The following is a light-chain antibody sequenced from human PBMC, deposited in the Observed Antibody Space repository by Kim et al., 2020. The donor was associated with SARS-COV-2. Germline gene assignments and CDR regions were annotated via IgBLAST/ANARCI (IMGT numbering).Light chain of an antibody. CDR1: SSNIGSDY. CDR2: RNN. J-gene: IGLJ2*01. CDR3: AAWDDSLRGVV. Sequence: QCVLTQPPSASGTPGQRVTISCSGSSSNIGSDYVYWYQHLPGTAPKLLMYRNNERPSGVPDRFSGSKSGTSASLAISGLRSEDEGDYYCAAWDDSLRGVVFGGGTQLTVL. V-gene: IGLV1-47*01.